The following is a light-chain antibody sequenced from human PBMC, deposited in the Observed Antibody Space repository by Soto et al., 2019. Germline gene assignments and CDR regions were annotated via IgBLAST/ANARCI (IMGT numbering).Light chain of an antibody. Sequence: IQLTQSPSSLSASVGDRVTITCRASQDINSYLAWYQHKPGKAPNLLIYAGTSLQSGVPSRFSGSGSGTEFTLTISSLQPEDFATYYCQQLHVYPSTFGGGTKVDIK. CDR1: QDINSY. CDR3: QQLHVYPST. V-gene: IGKV1-9*01. J-gene: IGKJ4*01. CDR2: AGT.